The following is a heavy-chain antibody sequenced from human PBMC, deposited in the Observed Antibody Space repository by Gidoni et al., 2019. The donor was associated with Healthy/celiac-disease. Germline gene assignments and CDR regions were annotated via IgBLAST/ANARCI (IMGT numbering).Heavy chain of an antibody. CDR3: ARIRDAVAGVDY. D-gene: IGHD6-19*01. CDR2: MNPNSGNT. CDR1: GYTFTSYD. V-gene: IGHV1-8*01. J-gene: IGHJ4*02. Sequence: QVQLVQSGAEVKKPGASVKVYCKASGYTFTSYDINWVRQATGQGLEWMGWMNPNSGNTGYAQKFQGRVTMTRNTSISTAYMELSSLRSEDTAVYYCARIRDAVAGVDYWGQGTLVTVSS.